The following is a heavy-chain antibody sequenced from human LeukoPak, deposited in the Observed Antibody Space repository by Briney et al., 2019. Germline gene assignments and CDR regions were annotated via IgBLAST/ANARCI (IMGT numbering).Heavy chain of an antibody. D-gene: IGHD3-3*01. CDR3: AGFSSAVLDY. CDR2: MNPNSGNT. V-gene: IGHV1-8*01. Sequence: ASVKVSCKASGYTFTSYDINWVRQATGQGLEWMGWMNPNSGNTGYAQKFQGRVTITRDTSASTAYMELSSLRSEDTAVYYCAGFSSAVLDYWGQGTLVTVSS. J-gene: IGHJ4*02. CDR1: GYTFTSYD.